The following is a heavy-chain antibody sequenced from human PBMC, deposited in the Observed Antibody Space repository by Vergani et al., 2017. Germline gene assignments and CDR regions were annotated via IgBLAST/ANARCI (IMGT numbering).Heavy chain of an antibody. CDR1: GFTFSSYA. D-gene: IGHD2-2*02. J-gene: IGHJ6*03. CDR2: ISGSGGST. Sequence: EVQLLESGGGLVQPGGSLRLSCAASGFTFSSYAMRWVRQAPGKGLEWVSAISGSGGSTYYADSVKGRFTIARDNTKNTLYLQMNSLRAEDTAVYYCAKVFCSSTSCYILAYMDVWGKGTTVTVSS. CDR3: AKVFCSSTSCYILAYMDV. V-gene: IGHV3-23*01.